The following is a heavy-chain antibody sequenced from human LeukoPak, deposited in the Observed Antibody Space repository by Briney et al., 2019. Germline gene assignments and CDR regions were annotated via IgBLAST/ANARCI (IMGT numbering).Heavy chain of an antibody. CDR3: ARDLSSSWSLGVSWFDP. CDR2: ISSSSSTI. Sequence: GGSLRLSCAASGFTFSSYSMNWVRQAPGKGLEWVSYISSSSSTIYYADSVKGRFTISRDNAKNSLYLQMNSLRAEDTAVYYCARDLSSSWSLGVSWFDPWGQGTLVTVSS. CDR1: GFTFSSYS. D-gene: IGHD6-13*01. J-gene: IGHJ5*02. V-gene: IGHV3-48*01.